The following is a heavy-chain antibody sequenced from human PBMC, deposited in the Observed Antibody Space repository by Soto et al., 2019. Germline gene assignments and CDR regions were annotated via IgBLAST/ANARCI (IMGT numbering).Heavy chain of an antibody. V-gene: IGHV4-59*01. J-gene: IGHJ5*02. CDR3: ARKKYKNSWGRDWFVP. CDR2: IYHSGRT. CDR1: VGSISDYY. Sequence: SETLSLTCSVSVGSISDYYWSWIRQPPGQGLEWIGYIYHSGRTNYNPSLRSRVTISVDTSKTQFSLKLSSVTAADTAVYFCARKKYKNSWGRDWFVPWGQGNLGTVSA. D-gene: IGHD3-16*01.